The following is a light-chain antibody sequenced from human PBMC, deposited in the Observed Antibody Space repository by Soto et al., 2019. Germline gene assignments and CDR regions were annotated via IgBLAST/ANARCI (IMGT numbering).Light chain of an antibody. J-gene: IGKJ1*01. CDR1: QSVLSN. CDR3: QQYNNWPSGVT. CDR2: GAS. V-gene: IGKV3-15*01. Sequence: EIVLTQSPDTLSLSPGERATLSCRASQSVLSNYLAWYQQKPGQAPRLLIYGASTRATGIPARFSGSGSGTEFTLTISSLQSEDFAVYYCQQYNNWPSGVTFGQGTKVDIK.